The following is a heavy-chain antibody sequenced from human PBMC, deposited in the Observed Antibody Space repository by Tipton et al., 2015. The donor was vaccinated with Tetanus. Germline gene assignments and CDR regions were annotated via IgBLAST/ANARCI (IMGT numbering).Heavy chain of an antibody. V-gene: IGHV4-39*01. J-gene: IGHJ4*02. Sequence: LRLSCTVSGGSISSSSYYWGWIRQPPGKGLEWIGNIFYIGSAYYNPSLRSRVTISVDTSKNQFSLKLSSVTAADTALYYCARRVTMPSAPSRYFDSWGQGTLVTVSS. CDR3: ARRVTMPSAPSRYFDS. CDR2: IFYIGSA. D-gene: IGHD4/OR15-4a*01. CDR1: GGSISSSSYY.